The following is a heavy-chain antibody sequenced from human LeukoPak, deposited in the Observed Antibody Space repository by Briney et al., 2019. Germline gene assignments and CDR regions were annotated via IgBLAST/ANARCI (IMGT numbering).Heavy chain of an antibody. CDR1: GGTLSSYA. CDR3: ARGWLAETTVVTPYNY. D-gene: IGHD4-23*01. J-gene: IGHJ4*02. Sequence: ASVKVSCKASGGTLSSYAISWVRQAPGQGLEWMGGIIPIFGTANYAQKFQGRVTITADESTSTAYMEVSSLRSEDTAVYYCARGWLAETTVVTPYNYWGQGTLVTVSS. CDR2: IIPIFGTA. V-gene: IGHV1-69*13.